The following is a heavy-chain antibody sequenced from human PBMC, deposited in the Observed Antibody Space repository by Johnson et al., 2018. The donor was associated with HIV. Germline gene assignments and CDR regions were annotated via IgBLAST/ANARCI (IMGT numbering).Heavy chain of an antibody. V-gene: IGHV3-30*19. Sequence: QVQLVESGGGVVQPGRSLRLSCAASGFTFSDYGMHWVRQAPGKGLEWVALIWYDGRNKFYADSVKGRFTISRDKSNKTLYLQMNSLRVDDTAVYYCARAASVVLPAGAFDIWGRGTMVTVSS. D-gene: IGHD2-2*01. CDR1: GFTFSDYG. CDR3: ARAASVVLPAGAFDI. CDR2: IWYDGRNK. J-gene: IGHJ3*02.